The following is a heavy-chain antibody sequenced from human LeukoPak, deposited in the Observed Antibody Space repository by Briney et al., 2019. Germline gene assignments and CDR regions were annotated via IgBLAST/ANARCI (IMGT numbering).Heavy chain of an antibody. V-gene: IGHV4-39*01. CDR1: GFTFSSYA. D-gene: IGHD3-16*01. Sequence: GSLRLSCAASGFTFSSYAMSWIRQPPGKGLEWIGSIYYSGSTYYNPSLKSRVTISVDTSKNQFSLKLSSVTAADTAVYYCARHGHWADYWGQGTLVTVSS. CDR3: ARHGHWADY. CDR2: IYYSGST. J-gene: IGHJ4*02.